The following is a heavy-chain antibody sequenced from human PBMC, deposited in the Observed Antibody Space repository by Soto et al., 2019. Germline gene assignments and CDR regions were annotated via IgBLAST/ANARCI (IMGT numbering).Heavy chain of an antibody. J-gene: IGHJ4*02. V-gene: IGHV1-8*01. CDR2: MNPNSGNT. CDR1: GYTFTSYD. CDR3: ARSTNDYGDRH. D-gene: IGHD4-17*01. Sequence: QVQLVQSGAEVKKPGASVKVSCKASGYTFTSYDINWVRQATGQGLEWMGWMNPNSGNTGYAQNFKGRVTMTRNTSISTGYMELSSLRSEDTAVYYCARSTNDYGDRHWGQGTLVNVSS.